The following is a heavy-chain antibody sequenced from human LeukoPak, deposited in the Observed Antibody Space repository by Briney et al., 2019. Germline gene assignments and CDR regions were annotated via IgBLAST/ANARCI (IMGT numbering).Heavy chain of an antibody. V-gene: IGHV3-23*01. D-gene: IGHD2-15*01. Sequence: PGGSLRLSCAASGFTFSSYAMSWVRRAPGKGLEWVSAISGSGGSTYYADSVKGRFTISRDNSKNTLYLQMNSLRAEDTAVYYCAKDSGRQPLLLDYWGQGTLVTVSS. CDR2: ISGSGGST. CDR3: AKDSGRQPLLLDY. J-gene: IGHJ4*02. CDR1: GFTFSSYA.